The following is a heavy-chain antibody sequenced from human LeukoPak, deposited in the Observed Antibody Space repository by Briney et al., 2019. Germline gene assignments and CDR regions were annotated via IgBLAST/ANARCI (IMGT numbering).Heavy chain of an antibody. CDR1: GYSFTGHY. CDR3: ARGESDYGDYRAYYYYYYMDV. D-gene: IGHD4-17*01. Sequence: ASVKVSCKASGYSFTGHYMHWVRQAPGQGLEWMGWINPSSGGTNYAQKFQGRVTMTRDTSISTAYMELSRLRSDDTAVYYCARGESDYGDYRAYYYYYYMDVWGKGTTVTVSS. V-gene: IGHV1-2*02. J-gene: IGHJ6*03. CDR2: INPSSGGT.